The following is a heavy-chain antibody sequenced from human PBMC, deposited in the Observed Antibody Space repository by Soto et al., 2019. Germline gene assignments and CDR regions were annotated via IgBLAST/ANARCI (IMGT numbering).Heavy chain of an antibody. D-gene: IGHD3-10*01. CDR3: ARDRNYYGSGSPEWYFDL. Sequence: QVQLVQSGAEVKKPGASVKVSCKASGYTFTGYYMHWVRQAPGQGLEWMGWINPNSGGTNYAQKCQGWVTMTRDTSISTAYMELSRLRSDDTAVYYCARDRNYYGSGSPEWYFDLWGRGTLVTVSS. CDR2: INPNSGGT. J-gene: IGHJ2*01. V-gene: IGHV1-2*04. CDR1: GYTFTGYY.